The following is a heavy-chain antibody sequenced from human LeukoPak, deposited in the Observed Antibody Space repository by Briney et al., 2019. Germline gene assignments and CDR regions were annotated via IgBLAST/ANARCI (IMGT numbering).Heavy chain of an antibody. D-gene: IGHD1-26*01. J-gene: IGHJ4*02. CDR2: MYPSGST. V-gene: IGHV4-61*02. Sequence: SETLSLTCTVSGGSISSGTYYWSWIRQPAGKGLEWIGRVGRMYPSGSTNYNPSLKSRVTISVDTSKNQFSLKLNSVTAADTAVYYCARGHPRMELRVLSHFDYWGQGTLVTVSS. CDR3: ARGHPRMELRVLSHFDY. CDR1: GGSISSGTYY.